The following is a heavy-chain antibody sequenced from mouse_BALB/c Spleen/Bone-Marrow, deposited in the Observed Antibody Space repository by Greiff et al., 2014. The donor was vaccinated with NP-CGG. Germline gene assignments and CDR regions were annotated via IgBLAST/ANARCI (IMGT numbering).Heavy chain of an antibody. CDR2: INPSTGYT. D-gene: IGHD2-12*01. CDR3: ARYGGRSYDGFAY. Sequence: VQLQQSGAELAKPGASVKMSCKASGYTFTIYWMHWVKQRPGQGLEWTGYINPSTGYTEYNQKFKDKATLTADKSSSTAYMQLSSLTSEDSAVYYCARYGGRSYDGFAYWGQGTLVTVSA. CDR1: GYTFTIYW. J-gene: IGHJ3*01. V-gene: IGHV1-7*01.